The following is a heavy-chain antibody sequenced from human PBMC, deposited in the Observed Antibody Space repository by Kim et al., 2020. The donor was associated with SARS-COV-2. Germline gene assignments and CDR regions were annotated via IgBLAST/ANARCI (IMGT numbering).Heavy chain of an antibody. CDR1: GGSINSDGYS. V-gene: IGHV4-30-2*01. J-gene: IGHJ2*01. CDR2: IYHSGST. Sequence: SETLSLTCAVSGGSINSDGYSWSWIRQPPGKGLEWIGYIYHSGSTDYNPSLRSRVTMSVDRSKNQFSLKLTSVTAADTAVYYCAREVDSHWYFDLWGRG. CDR3: AREVDSHWYFDL. D-gene: IGHD5-12*01.